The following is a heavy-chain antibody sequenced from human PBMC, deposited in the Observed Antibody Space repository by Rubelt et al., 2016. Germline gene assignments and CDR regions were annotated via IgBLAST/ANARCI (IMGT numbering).Heavy chain of an antibody. CDR1: GYTFTSYY. V-gene: IGHV1-46*01. D-gene: IGHD6-13*01. J-gene: IGHJ5*02. CDR2: INPSGGST. CDR3: ARNHYSSSWYLNP. Sequence: QVQLVQSGAEVKKPGASVKVSCKASGYTFTSYYMHWVRQAPGQGLEWMGIINPSGGSTSYAQKFQAWVTRTRGTATSTAYMELSSLRSEDTAVYYCARNHYSSSWYLNPWGQGTLVTVSS.